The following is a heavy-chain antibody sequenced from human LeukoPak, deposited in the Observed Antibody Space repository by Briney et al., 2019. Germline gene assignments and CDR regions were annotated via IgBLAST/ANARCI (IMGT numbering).Heavy chain of an antibody. Sequence: PGGSLRLSCAASVFTFSDYYMSWIRQAPGKGLEWVSYISSSSSYTNYADSVKGRFTISRDNAKNSLYLQMNSLRAEDTAVYYCARDTRDGYNFDYGGQGTLVTVPS. D-gene: IGHD5-24*01. CDR3: ARDTRDGYNFDY. V-gene: IGHV3-11*05. CDR2: ISSSSSYT. CDR1: VFTFSDYY. J-gene: IGHJ4*02.